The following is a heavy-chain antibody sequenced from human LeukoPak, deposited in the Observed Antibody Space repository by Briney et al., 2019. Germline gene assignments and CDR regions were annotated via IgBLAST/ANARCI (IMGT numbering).Heavy chain of an antibody. J-gene: IGHJ4*02. D-gene: IGHD6-19*01. CDR2: IKQDGSEK. CDR1: GFTFSSYW. V-gene: IGHV3-7*01. CDR3: ARTVAVAGTIAVDY. Sequence: GGSLRLSCAASGFTFSSYWMSWVRQAPGKGLEWVANIKQDGSEKYYVDSVKGRFTISRDNAKNSLYLQMNSLRAEDTAVYYCARTVAVAGTIAVDYWGQGTLVTVSS.